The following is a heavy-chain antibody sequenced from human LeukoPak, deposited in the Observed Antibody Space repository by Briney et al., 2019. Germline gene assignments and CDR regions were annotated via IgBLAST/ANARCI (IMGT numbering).Heavy chain of an antibody. Sequence: GGSLRLSCAASGFTVSSNYLSWVRQAPGKGLEWVSVIYSGGSTYYADSVKGRLTISRDNSKNTLYLQMNSLRAEDTAVYYCARVTVAGTGTTIWGQGTLVTVSS. D-gene: IGHD6-19*01. V-gene: IGHV3-53*01. CDR3: ARVTVAGTGTTI. J-gene: IGHJ4*02. CDR2: IYSGGST. CDR1: GFTVSSNY.